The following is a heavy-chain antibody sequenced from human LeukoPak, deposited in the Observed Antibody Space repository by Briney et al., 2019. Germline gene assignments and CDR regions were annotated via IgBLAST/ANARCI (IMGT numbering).Heavy chain of an antibody. D-gene: IGHD5-18*01. CDR1: GGSISSYY. J-gene: IGHJ6*03. Sequence: SETLSLTCTVSGGSISSYYWSWIRQPPGKGLEWIGYIYYSGSTNYNPSPKSRVTISVDTSKNQLSLKLSSVTAADTAVYYCARQGDTAMVGYYYYMDVWGKGTTVTVSS. CDR2: IYYSGST. V-gene: IGHV4-59*08. CDR3: ARQGDTAMVGYYYYMDV.